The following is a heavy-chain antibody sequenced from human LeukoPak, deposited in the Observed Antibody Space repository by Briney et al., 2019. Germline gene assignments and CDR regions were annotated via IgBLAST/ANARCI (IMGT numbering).Heavy chain of an antibody. CDR2: IQGDGSGI. CDR1: GFSFSTTW. V-gene: IGHV3-74*01. D-gene: IGHD3-10*01. CDR3: VRDWFLALDY. Sequence: GGSLRLPCAASGFSFSTTWMHWVRQVPGKGLVWVSRIQGDGSGIIYADSVKGRFTISRDNAKNTLYLQMNSLSDEDTAVYYCVRDWFLALDYWGQGTLVTVSS. J-gene: IGHJ4*02.